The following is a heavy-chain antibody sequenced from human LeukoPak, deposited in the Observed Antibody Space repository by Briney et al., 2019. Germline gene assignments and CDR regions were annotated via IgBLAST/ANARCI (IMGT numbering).Heavy chain of an antibody. CDR2: ISSSSTNT. CDR3: AKPSSGYGSFDS. V-gene: IGHV3-23*01. Sequence: GGSLRLSCPASGFTFRSYAMSWVRQAPGKRLEWVSAISSSSTNTYYADSVKGRFTISRDNSKNTLYLQMNSLKAEDTAIYYCAKPSSGYGSFDSWGQGTLVTVSS. D-gene: IGHD6-19*01. J-gene: IGHJ4*02. CDR1: GFTFRSYA.